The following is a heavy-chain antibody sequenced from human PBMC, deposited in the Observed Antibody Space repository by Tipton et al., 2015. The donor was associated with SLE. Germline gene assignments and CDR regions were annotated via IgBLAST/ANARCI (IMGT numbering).Heavy chain of an antibody. CDR1: GGSISSGSYY. D-gene: IGHD3-10*01. J-gene: IGHJ3*02. Sequence: TLSLTCTVSGGSISSGSYYWGWIRQPPGKGLEWIGSIYHSGSTYYNPSLKSRVTISVDTSKNQFSLKLSSVTAADTAVYYCARAGWFGELLPVVAFDIWGQGTMVTVSS. CDR3: ARAGWFGELLPVVAFDI. CDR2: IYHSGST. V-gene: IGHV4-39*07.